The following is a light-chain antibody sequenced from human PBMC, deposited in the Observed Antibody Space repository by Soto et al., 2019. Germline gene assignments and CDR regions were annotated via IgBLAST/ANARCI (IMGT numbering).Light chain of an antibody. J-gene: IGKJ1*01. CDR1: QTIITW. CDR3: QQYHVFSWT. CDR2: KAS. Sequence: DLQLTQSPSTLSASVGDRVTITCRASQTIITWLAWYQQKPGKAPKLLISKASSLESGVPSRFSGSGSGTEFTLTINSLQPDDSATYYCQQYHVFSWTVGQGTKVEIE. V-gene: IGKV1-5*03.